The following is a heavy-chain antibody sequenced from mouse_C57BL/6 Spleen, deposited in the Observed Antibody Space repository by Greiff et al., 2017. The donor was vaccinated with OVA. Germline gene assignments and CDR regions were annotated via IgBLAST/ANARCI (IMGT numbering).Heavy chain of an antibody. CDR1: GYAFSSYW. J-gene: IGHJ2*01. Sequence: QVQLQQPGAELVKPGASVKISCKASGYAFSSYWMNWVKQRPGKGLEWIGQIYPGDGDTNYNGKFKGKATLTADKSSSTAYMQLSSLTSEDSAVYFCARSNGYYYFDYWGQGTTRTVSS. D-gene: IGHD2-3*01. V-gene: IGHV1-80*01. CDR3: ARSNGYYYFDY. CDR2: IYPGDGDT.